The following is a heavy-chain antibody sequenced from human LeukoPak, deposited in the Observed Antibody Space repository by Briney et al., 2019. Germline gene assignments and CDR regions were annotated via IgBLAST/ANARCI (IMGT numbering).Heavy chain of an antibody. J-gene: IGHJ4*02. CDR1: GGSINNYY. CDR2: IYYSGST. Sequence: SETLSLTCTVSGGSINNYYWSWLRQPPGKGLEWIGYIYYSGSTNYNPSLKSRVTILVDTSKNQFSLQLSSVTAADTAVYYCARGPYGDYYDYWGQGTLVTVPS. V-gene: IGHV4-59*08. D-gene: IGHD4-17*01. CDR3: ARGPYGDYYDY.